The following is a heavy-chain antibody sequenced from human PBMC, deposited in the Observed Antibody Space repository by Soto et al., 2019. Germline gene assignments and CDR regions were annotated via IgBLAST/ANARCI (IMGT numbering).Heavy chain of an antibody. CDR2: ISSNSAYI. Sequence: LRLSCAASGFTFRSFTMNWVRQAPGKGLEWVSTISSNSAYIYYTDALGGRFTISRDNAKNSLHLQMNSLRAEDTAVYYCTRDASRDSSARGWFDPWGPGTLVTVSS. CDR3: TRDASRDSSARGWFDP. V-gene: IGHV3-21*01. CDR1: GFTFRSFT. J-gene: IGHJ5*02. D-gene: IGHD6-13*01.